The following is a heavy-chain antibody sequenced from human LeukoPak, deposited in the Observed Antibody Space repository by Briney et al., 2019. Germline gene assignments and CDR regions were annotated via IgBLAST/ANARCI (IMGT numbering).Heavy chain of an antibody. CDR2: IGTGVNNV. CDR1: GFTFSSSG. CDR3: AKTGPYYFDD. Sequence: GASLRLSCAASGFTFSSSGLGWVRHAPGKGLECVSAIGTGVNNVYYADSVKGRFTISRDNSKNTLYLQMNSPRAEDTAVYYCAKTGPYYFDDWGQGILVTVSS. V-gene: IGHV3-23*01. J-gene: IGHJ4*02. D-gene: IGHD1-1*01.